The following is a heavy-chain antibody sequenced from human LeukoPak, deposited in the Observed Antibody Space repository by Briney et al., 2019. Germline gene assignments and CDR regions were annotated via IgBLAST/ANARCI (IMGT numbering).Heavy chain of an antibody. CDR1: GGSISSYNW. D-gene: IGHD1-1*01. J-gene: IGHJ2*01. Sequence: SETLSLTCAVSGGSISSYNWWSWVRQPPGKGLEWIGEIYHGGSTNYNPSLKSRVTISVGKSKNQFSLRLSSVTAADTAVYYCARGRSTSGTDSDCYFDLWGRGTLVTVSS. V-gene: IGHV4-4*02. CDR3: ARGRSTSGTDSDCYFDL. CDR2: IYHGGST.